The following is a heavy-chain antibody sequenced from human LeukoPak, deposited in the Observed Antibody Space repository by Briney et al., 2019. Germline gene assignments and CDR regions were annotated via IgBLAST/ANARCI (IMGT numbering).Heavy chain of an antibody. J-gene: IGHJ4*02. CDR2: ISSSSSYI. D-gene: IGHD3-10*01. CDR1: GFTFSSYS. CDR3: ARTPVLLWFGEFEDY. Sequence: GGSLRLSCAASGFTFSSYSMNWVRQAPGKGLEWVSSISSSSSYIYYADSVKGRFTISRDNAKNSLYLQMNSLRAEDTAVYYRARTPVLLWFGEFEDYWGQGTLVTVSS. V-gene: IGHV3-21*01.